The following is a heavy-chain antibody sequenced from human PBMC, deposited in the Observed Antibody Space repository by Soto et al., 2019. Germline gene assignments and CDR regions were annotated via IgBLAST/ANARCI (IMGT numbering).Heavy chain of an antibody. CDR2: INHSGST. D-gene: IGHD6-19*01. V-gene: IGHV4-34*01. J-gene: IGHJ6*02. Sequence: KTSETLSLTCAVYGGSFSGYYWSWIRQPPGKGLEWIGEINHSGSTNYNPSLKSRVTISVDTSKNQFSLKLSSVTAADTAVYYCASEAVAGKSYYYGMDVWGQGTTVTVSS. CDR1: GGSFSGYY. CDR3: ASEAVAGKSYYYGMDV.